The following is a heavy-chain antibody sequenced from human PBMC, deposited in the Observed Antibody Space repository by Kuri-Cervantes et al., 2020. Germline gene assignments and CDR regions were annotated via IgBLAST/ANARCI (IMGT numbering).Heavy chain of an antibody. CDR2: ISYDGSNK. V-gene: IGHV3-30-3*01. CDR1: RFTFSSYA. D-gene: IGHD6-19*01. Sequence: GGSLRLSCAASRFTFSSYAMHWVRQAPGKGLEWVAVISYDGSNKYYADSVKGRFTISRDNSENTIYLQMNSLRAGDTAVYYCARDLGLGYSSGWYAGYGMDVWGQGPRSPSP. J-gene: IGHJ6*02. CDR3: ARDLGLGYSSGWYAGYGMDV.